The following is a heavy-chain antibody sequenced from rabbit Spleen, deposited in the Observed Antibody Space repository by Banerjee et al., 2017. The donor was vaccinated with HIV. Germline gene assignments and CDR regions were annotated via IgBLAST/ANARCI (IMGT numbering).Heavy chain of an antibody. Sequence: QLTETGGGLVQPGGSLTLSCKASEIDFTNYYISWVRQAPGKGLEWIGIIYAAKGSTDYASWVNGRFTISSDNAQSTVDLKMTSLTAADTASYFCARAMVPWLGLTRLDLWGQGTLVTVS. J-gene: IGHJ3*01. D-gene: IGHD3-1*01. CDR1: EIDFTNYY. CDR3: ARAMVPWLGLTRLDL. V-gene: IGHV1S7*01. CDR2: IYAAKGST.